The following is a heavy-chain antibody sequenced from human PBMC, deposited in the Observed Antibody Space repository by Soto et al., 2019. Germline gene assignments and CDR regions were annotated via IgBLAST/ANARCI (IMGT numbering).Heavy chain of an antibody. J-gene: IGHJ4*02. CDR3: AKKGSNPPEKYDFWSGFYFDY. D-gene: IGHD3-3*01. CDR2: ISGSGGST. Sequence: GGSLRLSCAASGFTFSSYAMSWVRQAPGKGLEWVSAISGSGGSTYYGDSVKGRFTISRDNSKNTLNLQMNRLRAEDTAVYYCAKKGSNPPEKYDFWSGFYFDYWGQGTLVTVSS. CDR1: GFTFSSYA. V-gene: IGHV3-23*01.